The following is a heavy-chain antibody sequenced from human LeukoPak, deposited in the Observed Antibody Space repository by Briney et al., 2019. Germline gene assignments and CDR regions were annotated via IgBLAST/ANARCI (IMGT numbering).Heavy chain of an antibody. CDR3: ARDQDAITFGGVIVC. V-gene: IGHV1-18*01. CDR1: GYTFTSYG. Sequence: GASVKVSCKASGYTFTSYGISWVRQAPGQGLEWMGWISAYNGNTNYAQKLQGRVTMTTDTSTSTAYMELRSLRSDDTAVYYCARDQDAITFGGVIVCWGQGTLVTVSS. CDR2: ISAYNGNT. D-gene: IGHD3-16*02. J-gene: IGHJ4*02.